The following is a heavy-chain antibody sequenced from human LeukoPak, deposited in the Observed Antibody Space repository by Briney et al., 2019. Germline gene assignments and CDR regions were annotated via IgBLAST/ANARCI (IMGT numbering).Heavy chain of an antibody. D-gene: IGHD1-26*01. CDR2: ITSSGSAI. CDR1: GFTFSSYE. J-gene: IGHJ3*02. V-gene: IGHV3-48*03. Sequence: GGSLRLSCETSGFTFSSYEMNWVRQGPGKGLEWVSFITSSGSAIYYADSVRGRFTVSRENAKNSLTLQMNSLRAEDTAVYFCARVGNLRVGAEDAFDIWGQGTLVSVSS. CDR3: ARVGNLRVGAEDAFDI.